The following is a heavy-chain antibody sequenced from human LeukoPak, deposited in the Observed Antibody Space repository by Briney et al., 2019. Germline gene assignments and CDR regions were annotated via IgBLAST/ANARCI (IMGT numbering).Heavy chain of an antibody. J-gene: IGHJ6*03. CDR1: GYTFTSYG. V-gene: IGHV1-18*01. D-gene: IGHD1-26*01. CDR3: ARAHKIRAWEVYMDV. Sequence: ASVKVSCKASGYTFTSYGISWVRQAPGQGLEWMGWISAYNGNTNYAQKLQGRVTMTTDTSTSTAYMELRSLRSDDTAVYYCARAHKIRAWEVYMDVWGKGTTVTVSS. CDR2: ISAYNGNT.